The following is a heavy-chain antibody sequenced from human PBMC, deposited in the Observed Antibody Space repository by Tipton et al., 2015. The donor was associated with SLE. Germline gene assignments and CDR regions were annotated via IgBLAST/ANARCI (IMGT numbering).Heavy chain of an antibody. CDR1: GGSISSSSYY. CDR2: IYYSGST. J-gene: IGHJ4*02. Sequence: TLSLTCAVYGGSISSSSYYWGWIRQPPGKGLEWIGSIYYSGSTYYNPSLKSRVTISVETSKNQFSLKLSSVTAADTAVYYCARDRKGVLLWFGELDYWGQGTLVTVSS. CDR3: ARDRKGVLLWFGELDY. D-gene: IGHD3-10*01. V-gene: IGHV4-39*07.